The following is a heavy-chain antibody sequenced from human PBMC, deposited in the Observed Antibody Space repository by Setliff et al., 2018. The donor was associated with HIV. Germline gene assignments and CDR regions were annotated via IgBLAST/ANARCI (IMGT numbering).Heavy chain of an antibody. J-gene: IGHJ5*02. CDR1: GGTFSDFR. CDR3: ARTSLPSYDTLTGYYSPEP. CDR2: ITPFVGIT. V-gene: IGHV1-69*10. D-gene: IGHD3-9*01. Sequence: SVKVSCKASGGTFSDFRITWVRQAPGQGLEWMGEITPFVGITNYAQKFQGRVTISADESTATAYIELSSLTSQDTAVYYCARTSLPSYDTLTGYYSPEPWGQGTLVTVSS.